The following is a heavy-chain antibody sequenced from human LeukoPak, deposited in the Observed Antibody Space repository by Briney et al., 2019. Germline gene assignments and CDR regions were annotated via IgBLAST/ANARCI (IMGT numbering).Heavy chain of an antibody. CDR2: LHPGDSDS. V-gene: IGHV5-51*01. CDR3: ARHLTGRPFDY. CDR1: GYSFTSYW. Sequence: GDSLKISCKTSGYSFTSYWIGWVRQMPGKGLEWVGILHPGDSDSRYSPSFEGQVTISADKSISTAYLHWSSLRASDTAIYYCARHLTGRPFDYWGQGTLVTVSS. J-gene: IGHJ4*02.